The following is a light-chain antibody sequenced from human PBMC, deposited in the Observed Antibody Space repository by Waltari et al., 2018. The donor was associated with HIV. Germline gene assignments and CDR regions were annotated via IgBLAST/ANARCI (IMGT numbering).Light chain of an antibody. V-gene: IGKV3-20*01. Sequence: EIVLTQSPGILSLSPGERATLSCRASQRVSSSYLAWYQQKPGQAPRLLIYGASSRATGIPDRFSGSGSGTDFTLTISRLEPEDFAVYYCQQYCSSITFGQGTRLEIK. CDR3: QQYCSSIT. CDR2: GAS. CDR1: QRVSSSY. J-gene: IGKJ5*01.